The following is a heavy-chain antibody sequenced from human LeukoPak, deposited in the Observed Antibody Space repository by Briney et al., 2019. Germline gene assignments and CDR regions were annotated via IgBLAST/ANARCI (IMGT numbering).Heavy chain of an antibody. CDR2: ISYDGSNK. Sequence: AGGSLRLSCAASGFTFSDYYMSWIRQAPGKGLEWVAVISYDGSNKYYVDSVKGRFTISRDNSKNTLYLQMNSLRAEDTAVYYCARTRTDFVGYYFDYWGQGTLVTVSS. V-gene: IGHV3-30*03. CDR1: GFTFSDYY. D-gene: IGHD3/OR15-3a*01. J-gene: IGHJ4*02. CDR3: ARTRTDFVGYYFDY.